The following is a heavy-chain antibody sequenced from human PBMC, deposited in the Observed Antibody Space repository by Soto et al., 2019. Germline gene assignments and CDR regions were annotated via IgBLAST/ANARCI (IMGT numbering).Heavy chain of an antibody. CDR1: GGSISSGDYY. V-gene: IGHV4-30-4*01. J-gene: IGHJ6*02. CDR3: ARASGYCSSTSCHRRSYYYGMDV. Sequence: SETLSLTCTVSGGSISSGDYYWSWIRQPPGKGLEWIGYIYYSGSTYYNPSLKSRVTISVDTSKNQFSLKLSSVTAADTAVYYCARASGYCSSTSCHRRSYYYGMDVWGQGTTVTVSS. D-gene: IGHD2-2*01. CDR2: IYYSGST.